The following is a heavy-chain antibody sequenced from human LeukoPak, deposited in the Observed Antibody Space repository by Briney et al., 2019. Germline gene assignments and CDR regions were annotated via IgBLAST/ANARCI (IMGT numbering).Heavy chain of an antibody. CDR1: GFTFSSYT. J-gene: IGHJ2*01. CDR3: VTTWGAHYWYFDL. V-gene: IGHV3-7*01. Sequence: GGPLRLSCAASGFTFSSYTMNWVRQAPGKGLEWVANIKQDGSEKYYVDSVKGRFTISRDNAKNSLYLQMNSLRAEGTAVYYCVTTWGAHYWYFDLWGRGALVTVSS. D-gene: IGHD1-26*01. CDR2: IKQDGSEK.